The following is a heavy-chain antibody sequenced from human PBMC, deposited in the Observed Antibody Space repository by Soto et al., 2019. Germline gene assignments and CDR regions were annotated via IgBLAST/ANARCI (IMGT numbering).Heavy chain of an antibody. CDR3: AAGGFVGATVWFDY. D-gene: IGHD1-26*01. V-gene: IGHV1-58*01. CDR2: MVVGSGNT. CDR1: GFTFSDSA. Sequence: SVKVSCKASGFTFSDSAVQWVGQARGQRLEWIGWMVVGSGNTNYAQKFQERVTMTRDMSTGTAYMELSSLRSEDTAVYYCAAGGFVGATVWFDYWGQGTLVTVSS. J-gene: IGHJ4*02.